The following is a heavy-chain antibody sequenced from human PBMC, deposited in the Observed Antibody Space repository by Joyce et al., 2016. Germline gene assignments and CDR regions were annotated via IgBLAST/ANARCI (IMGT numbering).Heavy chain of an antibody. Sequence: QVQLVESGGGVVQPGRSLRLSCAASGLTLSNYGLNWVRQAPGKGVEWVAVLSYDGIYKYYADSVKGRFTISRDNSKNTVFLEMNSLRTEDTAVYYCAKILTATYSSGWFLDYWGQGTLVTVSS. CDR2: LSYDGIYK. V-gene: IGHV3-30*18. CDR1: GLTLSNYG. J-gene: IGHJ4*02. D-gene: IGHD6-25*01. CDR3: AKILTATYSSGWFLDY.